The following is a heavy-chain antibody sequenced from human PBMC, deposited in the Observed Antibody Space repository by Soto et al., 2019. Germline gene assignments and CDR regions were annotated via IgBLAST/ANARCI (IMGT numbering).Heavy chain of an antibody. CDR1: GYSFTSYW. Sequence: EVQLVQSGAEVKKPGESLRISCKGSGYSFTSYWISWVRQMPGKGLEWMGRIDPSDSYTNYSPSFQGHDTISADKSISTAYLQWSSLKASDTAMYYCARHKGPYSSGWEFDYWGQGTLVTVSS. V-gene: IGHV5-10-1*03. CDR3: ARHKGPYSSGWEFDY. CDR2: IDPSDSYT. D-gene: IGHD6-19*01. J-gene: IGHJ4*02.